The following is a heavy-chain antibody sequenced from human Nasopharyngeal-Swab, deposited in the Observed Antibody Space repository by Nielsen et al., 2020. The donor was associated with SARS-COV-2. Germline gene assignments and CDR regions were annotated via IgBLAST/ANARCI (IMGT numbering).Heavy chain of an antibody. Sequence: GASLKISCAASGFTFSSYSMNWVRQAPGKGLEWVSFISSSSSYIYYADSVKGRFTISRDNAKNSLYLQMNSLRAEDTAVYYCARGGVRSYWFDPWGQGTLVTVSS. CDR2: ISSSSSYI. CDR3: ARGGVRSYWFDP. V-gene: IGHV3-21*01. CDR1: GFTFSSYS. J-gene: IGHJ5*02. D-gene: IGHD3-16*01.